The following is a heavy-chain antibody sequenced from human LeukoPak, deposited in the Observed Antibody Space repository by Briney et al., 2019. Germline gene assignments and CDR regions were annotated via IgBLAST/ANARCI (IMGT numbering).Heavy chain of an antibody. Sequence: ASVKVSCKASGYTFTGYYMHWVRQAPGQGLEWMGWINPNSGGTNYAQKFQGRVTMTRDTSISTAYMELSRLRSDDTAVYYCARDQGGYDVGGNWFDPWGQGTLVTVSS. CDR2: INPNSGGT. CDR1: GYTFTGYY. D-gene: IGHD5-12*01. V-gene: IGHV1-2*02. CDR3: ARDQGGYDVGGNWFDP. J-gene: IGHJ5*02.